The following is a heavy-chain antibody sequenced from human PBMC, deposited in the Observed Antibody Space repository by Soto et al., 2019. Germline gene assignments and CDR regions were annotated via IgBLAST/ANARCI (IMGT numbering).Heavy chain of an antibody. V-gene: IGHV3-23*01. D-gene: IGHD3-22*01. CDR3: AKTRYSDSSGDFYDY. J-gene: IGHJ4*02. CDR1: AFTFNNYA. Sequence: EVQLLESGGGLVQPGGSLSLSCAASAFTFNNYAMSWVRQAPGKGLEGVSGIGGSGRTTYYADSVKGRFTISRDNSNNTMFLQMNSLRDEDTAVYYCAKTRYSDSSGDFYDYWGQGTLVTVSS. CDR2: IGGSGRTT.